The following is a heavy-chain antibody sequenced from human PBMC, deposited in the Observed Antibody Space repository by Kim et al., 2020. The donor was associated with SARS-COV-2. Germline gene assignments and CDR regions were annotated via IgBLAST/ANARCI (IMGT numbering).Heavy chain of an antibody. J-gene: IGHJ4*02. CDR3: ASLVRGVKGVDY. D-gene: IGHD3-10*01. CDR1: GGSISSYY. Sequence: SETLSLICTVSGGSISSYYWSWIRQPAGKGLEWIGHIYNTGSANFNPSLKSRITISVDTSKNQFSLNLSSVTAADTAVYYCASLVRGVKGVDYCGQGTLVTVSS. CDR2: IYNTGSA. V-gene: IGHV4-59*01.